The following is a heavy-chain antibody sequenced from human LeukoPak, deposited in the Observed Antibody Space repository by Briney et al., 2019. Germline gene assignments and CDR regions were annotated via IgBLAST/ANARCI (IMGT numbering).Heavy chain of an antibody. CDR2: IVVGSGNT. V-gene: IGHV1-58*01. D-gene: IGHD2-2*01. J-gene: IGHJ5*02. CDR3: ARDDIVVVPAATTTNWFDP. Sequence: SVKVSCKASGFTFTSSAVQWVRQARGQRLEWIGWIVVGSGNTNYAQKFQERVTIARDMSTSTAYMELSSLRSEDTAVYYCARDDIVVVPAATTTNWFDPWGQGTLVTVSS. CDR1: GFTFTSSA.